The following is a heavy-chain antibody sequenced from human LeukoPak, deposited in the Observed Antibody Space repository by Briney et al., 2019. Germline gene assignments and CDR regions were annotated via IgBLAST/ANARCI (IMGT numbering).Heavy chain of an antibody. V-gene: IGHV4-31*03. J-gene: IGHJ4*02. CDR1: GGSICSGGYC. CDR2: IYYREIT. CDR3: ARALKYVWGSYRYTHFDY. Sequence: SETLSLTRTVSGGSICSGGYCCRWARQHRGRGLGWIVYIYYREITYYNPSLKSRVTISVDTSKNQFSLKLSSVTAADTAVYYCARALKYVWGSYRYTHFDYWGQGTLVTVSS. D-gene: IGHD3-16*02.